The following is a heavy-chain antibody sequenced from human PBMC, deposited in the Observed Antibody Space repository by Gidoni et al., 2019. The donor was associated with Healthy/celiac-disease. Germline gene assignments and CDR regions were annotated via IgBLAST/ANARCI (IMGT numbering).Heavy chain of an antibody. CDR1: GDTFSSYA. V-gene: IGHV1-69*01. Sequence: QVQLVQSGAEVKKPGSSVKVSCKASGDTFSSYAIRWVRQAPGQGLAWMGWIIPSFVTSNYAQKFQGRGTITADESTCTAYMELSSLRSEATALYYCARVEYQLLDGGDFNVAGAFDIWGQGTMVTVSS. CDR3: ARVEYQLLDGGDFNVAGAFDI. D-gene: IGHD2-2*01. J-gene: IGHJ3*02. CDR2: IIPSFVTS.